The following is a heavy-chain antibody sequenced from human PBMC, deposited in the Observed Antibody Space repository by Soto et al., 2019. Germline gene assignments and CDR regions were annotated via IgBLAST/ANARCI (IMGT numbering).Heavy chain of an antibody. D-gene: IGHD6-13*01. V-gene: IGHV4-30-4*01. J-gene: IGHJ4*02. Sequence: QVQLQESGPGLVKPSQTLSLTCTVSGGSISSGDYYWSWIRQPPGKGLEWIGCIYYSGSTYYNPSLKSRVTXSLXTSKNQFSLKLSSVTAADTAVYYCASRHSSPYFDYWGQGTLVTVSS. CDR3: ASRHSSPYFDY. CDR2: IYYSGST. CDR1: GGSISSGDYY.